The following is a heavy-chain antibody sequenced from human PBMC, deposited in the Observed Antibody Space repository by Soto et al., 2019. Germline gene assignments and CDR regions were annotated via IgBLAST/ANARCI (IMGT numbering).Heavy chain of an antibody. V-gene: IGHV1-3*01. Sequence: ASVKVSCKASGFSFIDYSILWVRQAPGQSLEWLGWINAGNGNTKYSHKFQDRVTITSDTSATTAYMELRSLRSEDTAVFYCARSAKKTWLPDFWGQGTLVTVSS. J-gene: IGHJ1*01. CDR1: GFSFIDYS. D-gene: IGHD5-12*01. CDR3: ARSAKKTWLPDF. CDR2: INAGNGNT.